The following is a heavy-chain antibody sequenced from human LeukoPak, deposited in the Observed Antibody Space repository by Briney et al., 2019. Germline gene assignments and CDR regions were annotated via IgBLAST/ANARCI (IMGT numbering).Heavy chain of an antibody. Sequence: PGGSLRLSCAAAGFTFSRYEMNWVRQGPGKGLEWVSYISSSGGTIYYADSVKGRFTISRDNAKNSLYLQMNSLRAEDTAVYYCARDTRDYDSSGYYGGGSFDYWGQGTLVTVSS. D-gene: IGHD3-22*01. CDR3: ARDTRDYDSSGYYGGGSFDY. CDR1: GFTFSRYE. V-gene: IGHV3-48*03. J-gene: IGHJ4*02. CDR2: ISSSGGTI.